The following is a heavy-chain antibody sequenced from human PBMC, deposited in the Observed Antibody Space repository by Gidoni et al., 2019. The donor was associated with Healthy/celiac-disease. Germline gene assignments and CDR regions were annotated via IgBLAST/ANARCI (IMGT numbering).Heavy chain of an antibody. CDR1: GFPFSSYG. D-gene: IGHD1-26*01. Sequence: QVQLVESGGGVVQPGRSLRLSCAASGFPFSSYGMRWVRQAPGKGLGWVAVISYDGSNKYYADSVKGRFTISRDNSKNTLYLQMNSLRAEDTAVYYCAKISLSVGATTDYWGQGTLVTVSS. CDR2: ISYDGSNK. V-gene: IGHV3-30*18. J-gene: IGHJ4*02. CDR3: AKISLSVGATTDY.